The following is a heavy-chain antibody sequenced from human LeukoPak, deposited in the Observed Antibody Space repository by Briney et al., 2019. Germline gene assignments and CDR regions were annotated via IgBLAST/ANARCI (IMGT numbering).Heavy chain of an antibody. Sequence: ASVKVSCKASGYTFTVYYMHWVRQAPGQGLEWMGWINPNSGGTNYAQKFQGRVTMTRDTSISTAYMELSRLRSDDTAVYYCALDCTNGVCLSDYWGQGTLVTVSS. CDR3: ALDCTNGVCLSDY. D-gene: IGHD2-8*01. CDR2: INPNSGGT. V-gene: IGHV1-2*02. CDR1: GYTFTVYY. J-gene: IGHJ4*02.